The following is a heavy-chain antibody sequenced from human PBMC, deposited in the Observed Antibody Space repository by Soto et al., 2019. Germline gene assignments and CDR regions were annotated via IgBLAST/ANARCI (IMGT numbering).Heavy chain of an antibody. CDR1: GYTFTSYA. J-gene: IGHJ6*02. V-gene: IGHV1-3*01. Sequence: ASVKVSCKASGYTFTSYAMHWVRQAPGQRLEWMGWINAGNGNTKYSQKFQGRVTITRDTSASTAYMELSSLRSEDTAVYYCARDLGDCSGGSCYYLYYYYGMDVWGQGTTVTVSS. D-gene: IGHD2-15*01. CDR3: ARDLGDCSGGSCYYLYYYYGMDV. CDR2: INAGNGNT.